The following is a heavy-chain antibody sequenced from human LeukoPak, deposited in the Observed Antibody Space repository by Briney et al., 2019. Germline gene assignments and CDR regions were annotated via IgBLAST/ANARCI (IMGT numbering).Heavy chain of an antibody. V-gene: IGHV4-39*01. J-gene: IGHJ4*02. D-gene: IGHD6-13*01. CDR3: ARSAFLVTAPGLYYFDY. CDR2: IYYSGST. CDR1: GGSISSSSYY. Sequence: SETLSLTCTVSGGSISSSSYYWGWIRQPPGKGLEWIGSIYYSGSTYYNPSLKSPVTISVDTSKNQFSLKLSSVTAADTAVYYCARSAFLVTAPGLYYFDYWGQGTLVAVSS.